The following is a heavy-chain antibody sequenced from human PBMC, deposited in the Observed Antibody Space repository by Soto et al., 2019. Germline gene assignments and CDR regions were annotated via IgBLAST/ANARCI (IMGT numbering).Heavy chain of an antibody. CDR1: PGSLSSSNW. V-gene: IGHV4-4*02. CDR3: ARGQGTRENWFDP. D-gene: IGHD3-10*01. Sequence: SQTLSLTCAGSPGSLSSSNWWRWVRQPPGKGLEWIGEIYHSGSTNYNPSLKSRVTISVDKSKSQFSLKLSSVTAADTAVYYCARGQGTRENWFDPWGQGTLVTVSS. CDR2: IYHSGST. J-gene: IGHJ5*02.